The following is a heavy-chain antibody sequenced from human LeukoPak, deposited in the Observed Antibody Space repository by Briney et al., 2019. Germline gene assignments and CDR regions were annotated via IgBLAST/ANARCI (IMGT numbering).Heavy chain of an antibody. CDR1: GFTVSSNY. V-gene: IGHV3-66*01. CDR2: IYSGGST. Sequence: PGGSLRLSRAASGFTVSSNYMSWVRQAPGKGLEWVSVIYSGGSTYYADSVKGRFTISRDNSKNTLYLQMNSLRAEDTAVYYCARDYGDYSNYGMDVWGQGTTVTVSS. D-gene: IGHD4-17*01. J-gene: IGHJ6*02. CDR3: ARDYGDYSNYGMDV.